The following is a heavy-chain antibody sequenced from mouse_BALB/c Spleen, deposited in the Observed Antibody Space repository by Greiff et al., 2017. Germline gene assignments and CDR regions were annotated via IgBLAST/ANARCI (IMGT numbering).Heavy chain of an antibody. CDR2: ISSGGSYT. CDR1: GFTFSSYT. J-gene: IGHJ3*01. D-gene: IGHD2-1*01. V-gene: IGHV5-6-4*01. Sequence: EVKVEESGGGLVKPGGSLKLSCAASGFTFSSYTMSWVRQTPEKRLEWVATISSGGSYTYYPDSVKGRFTISRDNAKNTLYLQMGSLKSEDTAMYYCTRPLCGNYESWFAYWGQGTLVTVSA. CDR3: TRPLCGNYESWFAY.